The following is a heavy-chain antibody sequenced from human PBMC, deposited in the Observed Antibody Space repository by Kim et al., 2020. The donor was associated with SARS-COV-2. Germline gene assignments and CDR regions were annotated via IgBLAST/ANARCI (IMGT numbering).Heavy chain of an antibody. Sequence: GASVTVSCRTSGGNFKDYSIKWVRQAPGQGLEWLGGTMPIFGTPIYAQRFHDRVTITADESANTVYLDLTNLRFDDTATYFCARGWGIGDALDVWGQGTLVTVSS. D-gene: IGHD3-16*01. V-gene: IGHV1-69*13. CDR1: GGNFKDYS. J-gene: IGHJ3*01. CDR2: TMPIFGTP. CDR3: ARGWGIGDALDV.